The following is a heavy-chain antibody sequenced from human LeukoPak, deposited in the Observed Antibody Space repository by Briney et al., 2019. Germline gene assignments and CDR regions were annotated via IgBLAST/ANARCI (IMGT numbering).Heavy chain of an antibody. CDR3: AKPWDNARPFDY. J-gene: IGHJ4*02. Sequence: GRSLRLSCAASGFTFSSYGMHWVRQAPGKGLEWVAVISYDGSNKYYADSVKGRFTISRDNSKNTLYLQMNSLRAEDTAVYYCAKPWDNARPFDYWGQGTLVTVSS. D-gene: IGHD1/OR15-1a*01. CDR2: ISYDGSNK. CDR1: GFTFSSYG. V-gene: IGHV3-30*18.